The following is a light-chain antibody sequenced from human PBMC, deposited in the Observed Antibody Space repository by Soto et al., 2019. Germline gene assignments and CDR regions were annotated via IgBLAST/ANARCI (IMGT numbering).Light chain of an antibody. J-gene: IGKJ5*01. CDR2: GAS. CDR1: QSVSSNY. CDR3: QQYGSSPIT. V-gene: IGKV3-20*01. Sequence: EIVMTQSPATLSVSPGERATLSCRASQSVSSNYLGWYQQKPGQAPRLLIYGASSRATGIPDRFSGSGSGTDFTLTISRLEPEDFAVYYCQQYGSSPITFGQGTRLEI.